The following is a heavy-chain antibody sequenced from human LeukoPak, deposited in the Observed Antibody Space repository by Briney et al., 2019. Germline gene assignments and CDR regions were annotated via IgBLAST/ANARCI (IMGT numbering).Heavy chain of an antibody. V-gene: IGHV1-69*06. CDR1: EGTFGSYA. Sequence: SVKVSCKASEGTFGSYAISWVRKAPGQGLDWLGRIIPIFGTANYAQKFQGRVTITADKSTSTAYMELSSLRSEDTAVYYCASGYYYDSSGYLDYWGQGTLVTVSS. CDR3: ASGYYYDSSGYLDY. J-gene: IGHJ4*02. CDR2: IIPIFGTA. D-gene: IGHD3-22*01.